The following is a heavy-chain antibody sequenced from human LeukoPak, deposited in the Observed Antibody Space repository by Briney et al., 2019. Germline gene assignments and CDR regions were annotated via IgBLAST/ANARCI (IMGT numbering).Heavy chain of an antibody. CDR1: GFTFSSYS. Sequence: GGSLRLSCAASGFTFSSYSMNWVRQAPGKGLEWVSSISSSSSYIYYADSVKGRFTISRDNAKNSLYLQMNSLRAEDTAVYYCATRYDILTGYYNDAFDIWGQGTMVTVCS. CDR3: ATRYDILTGYYNDAFDI. J-gene: IGHJ3*02. D-gene: IGHD3-9*01. CDR2: ISSSSSYI. V-gene: IGHV3-21*01.